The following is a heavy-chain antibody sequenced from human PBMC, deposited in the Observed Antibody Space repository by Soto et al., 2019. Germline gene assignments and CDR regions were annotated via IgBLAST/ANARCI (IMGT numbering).Heavy chain of an antibody. CDR1: GFMLRSAW. Sequence: EVQVVESGGDLLKPGGSPRLSCVTSGFMLRSAWMSWVRQAPGKGLEWVGRIKSKSDGGARDYAAPVKGRFSISRDDSKNTVYLQMNSLRAEDTAVYYCVEGWNDFWGQGTLVTVSS. CDR3: VEGWNDF. CDR2: IKSKSDGGAR. V-gene: IGHV3-15*01. D-gene: IGHD1-1*01. J-gene: IGHJ4*02.